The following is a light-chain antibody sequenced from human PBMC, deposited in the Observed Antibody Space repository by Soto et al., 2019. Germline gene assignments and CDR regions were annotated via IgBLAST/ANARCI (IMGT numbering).Light chain of an antibody. J-gene: IGKJ3*01. V-gene: IGKV1-39*01. CDR3: QQSYDNLT. Sequence: DIQMTQSPSSLSASVGDTVTITCRASQSISPNLNWYQHKAGEAPKLLIYGASSLQNGVPSRFSGSGSGADFTLTISGLQREDFATYYCQQSYDNLTFGPGTKVDIK. CDR1: QSISPN. CDR2: GAS.